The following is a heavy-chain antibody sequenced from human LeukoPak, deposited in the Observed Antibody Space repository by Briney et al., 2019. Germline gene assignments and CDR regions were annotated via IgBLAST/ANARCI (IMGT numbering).Heavy chain of an antibody. D-gene: IGHD3-22*01. V-gene: IGHV3-66*01. CDR1: GFTFSSYS. Sequence: PGGSLRLSCAASGFTFSSYSMNWVRQAPGKGLEWVSVIYSGGSTYYADSVKGRFTISRDNSKNTLYLQMNSLRAEDTAVYYCARAFYYYDSSGQDAFDIWGQGTMVTVSS. CDR2: IYSGGST. CDR3: ARAFYYYDSSGQDAFDI. J-gene: IGHJ3*02.